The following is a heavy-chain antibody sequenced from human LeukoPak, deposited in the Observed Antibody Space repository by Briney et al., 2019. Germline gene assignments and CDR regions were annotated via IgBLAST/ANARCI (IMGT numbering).Heavy chain of an antibody. CDR2: IKQDGSEK. Sequence: GGSLRLSCTVSESTFSSYWMSWVRQAPGKGLECVANIKQDGSEKYYVDSVKGRFTISRDNANNSLYLQMNSLRAEDTAVYYCARGGRAATTLYGFYDYWGQGTLVTVSS. D-gene: IGHD6-25*01. J-gene: IGHJ4*02. CDR1: ESTFSSYW. V-gene: IGHV3-7*01. CDR3: ARGGRAATTLYGFYDY.